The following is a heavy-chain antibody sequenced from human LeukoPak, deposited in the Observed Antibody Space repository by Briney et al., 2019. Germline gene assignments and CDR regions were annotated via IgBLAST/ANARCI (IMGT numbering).Heavy chain of an antibody. CDR3: ARVATAGTYYFDY. Sequence: SETLSLTCTVSGGSISSSSYYWGWIRQPPGKGLEWIGSMYSSGRTYYNPSLKSRVTISVDTSKNQFSLKLSSVTAADTAVYYCARVATAGTYYFDYWGQGTLVTVSS. CDR2: MYSSGRT. V-gene: IGHV4-39*07. J-gene: IGHJ4*02. D-gene: IGHD6-13*01. CDR1: GGSISSSSYY.